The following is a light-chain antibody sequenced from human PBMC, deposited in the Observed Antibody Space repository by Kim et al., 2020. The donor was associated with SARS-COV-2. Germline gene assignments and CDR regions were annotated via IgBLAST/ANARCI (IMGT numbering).Light chain of an antibody. Sequence: LSPQERPTLSCRASQSVSSYLAWYQQKPGQAPRLLIYDASNRATGIPARFSGSGSGTDFTLTISSLEPEDFAVYYCQQRSNWPLTFGGGTKVDIK. CDR3: QQRSNWPLT. CDR2: DAS. CDR1: QSVSSY. J-gene: IGKJ4*01. V-gene: IGKV3-11*01.